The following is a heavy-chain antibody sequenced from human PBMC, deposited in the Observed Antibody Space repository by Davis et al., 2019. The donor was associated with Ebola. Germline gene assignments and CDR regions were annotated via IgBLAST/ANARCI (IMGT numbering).Heavy chain of an antibody. CDR1: GFTFSSYW. V-gene: IGHV3-74*03. CDR3: ARKTVGARDGAGTTDNAFDI. CDR2: INSDASRT. J-gene: IGHJ3*02. Sequence: GESLKISCAASGFTFSSYWMHWVRQGPGKGLVWVSRINSDASRTTYADSVNGRFTISRDNAKNTLYLQMNSLRVEDTAVYYCARKTVGARDGAGTTDNAFDIWGQGTMVTVSS. D-gene: IGHD1-26*01.